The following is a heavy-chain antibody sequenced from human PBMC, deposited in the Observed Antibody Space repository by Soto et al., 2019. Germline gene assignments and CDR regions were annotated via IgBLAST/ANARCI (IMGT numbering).Heavy chain of an antibody. CDR1: GFTFSSYA. CDR3: ARDLHTYCSGGSCYDFVY. D-gene: IGHD2-15*01. V-gene: IGHV3-23*01. J-gene: IGHJ4*02. Sequence: EVQLLESGGGLVQPGGSLRLSCAASGFTFSSYAMSWVRQAPGKGLEWVSAISGSGGSTYYADSVKGRFTISRDNXNXTXXLHMHRLRAEDTAVYYCARDLHTYCSGGSCYDFVYWGQGTLVTVSS. CDR2: ISGSGGST.